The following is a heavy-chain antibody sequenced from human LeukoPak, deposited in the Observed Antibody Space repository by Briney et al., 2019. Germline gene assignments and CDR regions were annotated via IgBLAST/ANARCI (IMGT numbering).Heavy chain of an antibody. CDR2: ISGSGGST. D-gene: IGHD2-2*01. CDR1: GFTFSSYA. Sequence: PGGSLRLSCAASGFTFSSYAMSWVRQAPGKGLEWVSGISGSGGSTYYADSLKGRFTISRDNYKNTLYLQMNSLRAEDTAVYYCANGPDCSSTSCYWSYFDYWGQGTLVTVSS. V-gene: IGHV3-23*01. CDR3: ANGPDCSSTSCYWSYFDY. J-gene: IGHJ4*02.